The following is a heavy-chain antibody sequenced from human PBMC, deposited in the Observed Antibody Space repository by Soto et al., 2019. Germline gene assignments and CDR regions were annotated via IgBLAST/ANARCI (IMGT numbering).Heavy chain of an antibody. D-gene: IGHD2-21*02. CDR3: ARVRTGFIVVVTAIPYYYGMDV. J-gene: IGHJ6*02. CDR2: MNPNSGNT. CDR1: GYTFTSYD. Sequence: GASVKVSCKASGYTFTSYDINWVRQATGQGLEWMGWMNPNSGNTGYAQKFQGRVTMTRNTSMSTAYMELSSLRSEDTAVYYCARVRTGFIVVVTAIPYYYGMDVWGQGTTVTV. V-gene: IGHV1-8*01.